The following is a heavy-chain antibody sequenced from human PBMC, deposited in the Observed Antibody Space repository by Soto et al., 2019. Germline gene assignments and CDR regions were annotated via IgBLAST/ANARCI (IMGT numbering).Heavy chain of an antibody. D-gene: IGHD2-2*01. CDR1: GFTFSSYS. CDR3: ARGGSAAARGAFDI. CDR2: ISSSSSYI. V-gene: IGHV3-21*01. J-gene: IGHJ3*02. Sequence: GGSLRLSCAASGFTFSSYSMNWVRQAPGKGLEWVSSISSSSSYIYYADSVKGRFTISRDNAKNSLYLQMNSLRAEDTAVYYCARGGSAAARGAFDIWGQGTMVTVSS.